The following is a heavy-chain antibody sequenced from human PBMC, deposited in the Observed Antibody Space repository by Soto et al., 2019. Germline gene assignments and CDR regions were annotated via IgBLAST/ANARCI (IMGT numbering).Heavy chain of an antibody. CDR3: ARAVTPYFGTWFDP. CDR1: GGSITSGNTYS. Sequence: SETLSLTCAVSGGSITSGNTYSWSWVRQPPGKGLEWIGSISHTGSTSYNPSLKSRVSMSVDKSKNQFSLKLSSVTAADMAVYYCARAVTPYFGTWFDPWGQGTLVTVSS. V-gene: IGHV4-30-2*01. CDR2: ISHTGST. D-gene: IGHD2-21*02. J-gene: IGHJ5*02.